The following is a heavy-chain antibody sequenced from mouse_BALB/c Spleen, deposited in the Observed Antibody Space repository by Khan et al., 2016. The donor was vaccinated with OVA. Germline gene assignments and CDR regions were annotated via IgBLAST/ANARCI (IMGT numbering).Heavy chain of an antibody. J-gene: IGHJ2*01. CDR2: IGYSGST. V-gene: IGHV3-2*02. CDR1: GYSFTSDYA. CDR3: TSERLLLRCPSFVDY. D-gene: IGHD1-1*01. Sequence: EVKLEESGPGLLKPSQSLSLTCTVSGYSFTSDYARNWIRQFPGNKLEWMAYIGYSGSTTYNPSLSSRITITRDTSNNPFFLQLNSVTTEDTATCYCTSERLLLRCPSFVDYWGQGTTLTVSS.